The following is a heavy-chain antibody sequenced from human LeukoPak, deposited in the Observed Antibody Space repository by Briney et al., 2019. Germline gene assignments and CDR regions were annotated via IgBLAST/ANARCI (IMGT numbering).Heavy chain of an antibody. CDR3: ARGLLDYYYDSSGPFDY. CDR2: INPNSGGT. Sequence: APVKVSCKASGYTFTGYYMHWVRQAPGQGLEWMGWINPNSGGTNYAQKFQGRVTMTRDTSISTAYMELSRLRSDDTAVYYCARGLLDYYYDSSGPFDYWGQGTLVTVSS. J-gene: IGHJ4*02. CDR1: GYTFTGYY. V-gene: IGHV1-2*02. D-gene: IGHD3-22*01.